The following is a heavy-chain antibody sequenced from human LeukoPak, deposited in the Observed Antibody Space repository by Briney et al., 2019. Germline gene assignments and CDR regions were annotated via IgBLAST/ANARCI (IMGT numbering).Heavy chain of an antibody. D-gene: IGHD6-6*01. CDR3: AREGQLVDAFDI. CDR2: INSGSSSI. Sequence: PGGSLRLSCAGSGFTFSSYSMNWVRQAPGKGLEWVSYINSGSSSIDYADSVKGRFTISRDNAKNSLFLQMNSLRVEDTAVYYCAREGQLVDAFDIWGQGTMVTVSS. J-gene: IGHJ3*02. CDR1: GFTFSSYS. V-gene: IGHV3-48*04.